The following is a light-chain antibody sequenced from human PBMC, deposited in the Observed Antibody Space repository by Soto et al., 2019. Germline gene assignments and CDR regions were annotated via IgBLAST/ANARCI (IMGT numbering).Light chain of an antibody. CDR1: QSVSSSY. J-gene: IGKJ2*01. V-gene: IGKV3-20*01. CDR3: QEYVTSPLT. Sequence: EIVLTQSPGTLSLSPGERATLSCRASQSVSSSYLAWYQQKPGQAPRLLIYGASSRATSIPDRFSGSGSGTDLTLYISRLEPEDFAVYYCQEYVTSPLTFGLGTKLEIK. CDR2: GAS.